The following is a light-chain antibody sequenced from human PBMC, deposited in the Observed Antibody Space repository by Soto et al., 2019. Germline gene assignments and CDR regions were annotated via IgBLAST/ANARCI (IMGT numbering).Light chain of an antibody. CDR2: GES. J-gene: IGKJ5*01. CDR1: QSVSSN. V-gene: IGKV3-11*01. CDR3: QQRSNWIT. Sequence: EIVMTQSPAILSVSPGERATLSCWASQSVSSNLAWYQQKSGQAPRLLMYGESSRATGIPARFSGSGSGTDFTLTISSVEPEDFAVYYCQQRSNWITFGQGTRLEIK.